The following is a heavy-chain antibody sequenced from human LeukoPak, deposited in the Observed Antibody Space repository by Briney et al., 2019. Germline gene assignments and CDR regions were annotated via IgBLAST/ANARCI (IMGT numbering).Heavy chain of an antibody. CDR1: GGSIRSYY. Sequence: PSQTRSLTCTVSGGSIRSYYWSWIREPPGTGKKWIGYIYYDGSTNYNPSLKSRVTISVDTSKNQFSLKLSSVTAADTAVYYCARMAPLYNWFDPWGQGTQVTVSS. J-gene: IGHJ5*02. CDR3: ARMAPLYNWFDP. CDR2: IYYDGST. V-gene: IGHV4-59*12. D-gene: IGHD5-24*01.